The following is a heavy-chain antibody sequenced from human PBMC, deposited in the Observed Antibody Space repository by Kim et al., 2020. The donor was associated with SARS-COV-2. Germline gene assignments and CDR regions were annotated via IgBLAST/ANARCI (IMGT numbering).Heavy chain of an antibody. J-gene: IGHJ5*02. V-gene: IGHV3-7*01. CDR3: ARDLPTLLWFGQNWFDP. CDR1: GFTFSSYW. Sequence: GGSLRLSCAASGFTFSSYWMSWVRQAPGKGLEWVANIKQDGSEKYYVDSVKGRFTISRDNAKNSLYLQMNSLRAEDTAVYYCARDLPTLLWFGQNWFDPWGQGTLVTVSS. D-gene: IGHD3-10*01. CDR2: IKQDGSEK.